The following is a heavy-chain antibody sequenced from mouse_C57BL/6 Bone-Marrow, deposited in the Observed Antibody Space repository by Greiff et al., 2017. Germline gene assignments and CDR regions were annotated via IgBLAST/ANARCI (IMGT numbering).Heavy chain of an antibody. CDR3: ARGLPTWFAY. D-gene: IGHD2-2*01. Sequence: QVQLQQSGAELARPGASVKLSCKASGYTFTSYGISWVKQRTGQGLEWIGEIYPRSGNTYYNEKFKGKATLAADKSSSTAYMELRSLTSEDSAVYFCARGLPTWFAYWGRGTLVTVSA. J-gene: IGHJ3*01. CDR1: GYTFTSYG. V-gene: IGHV1-81*01. CDR2: IYPRSGNT.